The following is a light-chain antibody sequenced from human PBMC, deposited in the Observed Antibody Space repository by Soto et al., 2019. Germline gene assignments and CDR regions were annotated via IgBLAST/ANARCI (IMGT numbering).Light chain of an antibody. J-gene: IGKJ4*01. CDR3: QQYSSYSLT. CDR2: DAS. V-gene: IGKV1-5*01. Sequence: DIQMTQSPSTLSASVGDRVTISCRASQSVSAWLAWYQQKPGKAPKLLISDASSLKSGVPLRFSGSGYGTEFTLTISSLQPEDFATYYCQQYSSYSLTFGGGTKVEIK. CDR1: QSVSAW.